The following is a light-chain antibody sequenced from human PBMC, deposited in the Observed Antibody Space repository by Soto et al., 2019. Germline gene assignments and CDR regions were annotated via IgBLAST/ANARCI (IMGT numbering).Light chain of an antibody. CDR1: SSDVGGYNY. V-gene: IGLV2-14*03. J-gene: IGLJ1*01. CDR2: DVS. Sequence: QSALTQPASVSGSPGQSIIISCTGTSSDVGGYNYVSWYQHHPGKAPKLMIYDVSKRPSGVSNRFSGSKSGNTASLTISGLQAEDEADYYCSSYASSHTPNFGTGTKLTVL. CDR3: SSYASSHTPN.